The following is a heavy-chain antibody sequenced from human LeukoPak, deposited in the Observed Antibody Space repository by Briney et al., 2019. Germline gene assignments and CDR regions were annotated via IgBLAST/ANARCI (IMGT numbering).Heavy chain of an antibody. Sequence: AASVKVSCKASGGTFSSYAISWARQAPGQGLEWMGGIIPIFGTANYAQKFQGRVTITADESTSTAYMELSSLRSEDTAVYYCARDRAYYDSSGPRFGFDPWGQGTLVTVSS. D-gene: IGHD3-22*01. CDR1: GGTFSSYA. V-gene: IGHV1-69*13. CDR3: ARDRAYYDSSGPRFGFDP. J-gene: IGHJ5*02. CDR2: IIPIFGTA.